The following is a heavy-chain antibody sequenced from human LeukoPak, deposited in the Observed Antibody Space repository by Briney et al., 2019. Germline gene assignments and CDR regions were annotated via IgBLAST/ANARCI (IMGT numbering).Heavy chain of an antibody. CDR1: GFTFTSYA. CDR3: AKDWPPDY. V-gene: IGHV3-23*01. CDR2: ISGGGGTT. J-gene: IGHJ4*02. Sequence: TGGSLRLSCAASGFTFTSYAMSWVRQAPGKGLEWVSGISGGGGTTYQADSVKGRFTISRDNTKNTLYLQMNSLRAEDTAVYYCAKDWPPDYWGQGTLATVSS.